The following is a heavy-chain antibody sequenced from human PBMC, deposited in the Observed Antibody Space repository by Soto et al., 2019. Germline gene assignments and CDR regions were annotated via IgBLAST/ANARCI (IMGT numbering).Heavy chain of an antibody. D-gene: IGHD3-10*01. J-gene: IGHJ4*02. V-gene: IGHV1-46*01. CDR2: ISCSGGGT. CDR1: GYTFTNYY. CDR3: LREFSGGHFDY. Sequence: QVQLVQSGAEVKKPGASVKVSCKASGYTFTNYYMHWVRQAPGQGPGWVGIISCSGGGTNYAQKFRGRGTMTRDTSTGTVYMELSSLGSEDTAVYYCLREFSGGHFDYWGQGTLVTVSS.